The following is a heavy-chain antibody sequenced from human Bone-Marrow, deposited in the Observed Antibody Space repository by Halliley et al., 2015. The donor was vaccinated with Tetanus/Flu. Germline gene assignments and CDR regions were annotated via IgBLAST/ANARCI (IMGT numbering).Heavy chain of an antibody. V-gene: IGHV3-15*01. CDR2: IKSKTDGGTT. Sequence: GLEWVGQIKSKTDGGTTEYAAPVKGRFTISRDDLKDTLYLQMDSLKTEDTAVYYCVKGSQTGAWGQGTLVTVSS. CDR3: VKGSQTGA. J-gene: IGHJ5*02.